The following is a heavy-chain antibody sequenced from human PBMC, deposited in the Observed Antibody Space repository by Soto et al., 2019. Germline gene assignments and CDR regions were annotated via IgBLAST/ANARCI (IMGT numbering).Heavy chain of an antibody. D-gene: IGHD3-22*01. Sequence: QIQLVQSGPEVKQPGASVKVSCKASGYTFDIYGISWVRQVPGKGPEWMGWISADNGDTKYAQRMQGRVTMTTDTATSTAYMELRSLRSYDTAVYYCARDRSYYYASSGYPFDFWGQGSLVTVSS. CDR1: GYTFDIYG. CDR2: ISADNGDT. J-gene: IGHJ4*02. V-gene: IGHV1-18*01. CDR3: ARDRSYYYASSGYPFDF.